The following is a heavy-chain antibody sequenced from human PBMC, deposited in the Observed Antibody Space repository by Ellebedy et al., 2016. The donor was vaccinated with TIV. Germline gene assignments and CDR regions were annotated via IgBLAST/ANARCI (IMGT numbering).Heavy chain of an antibody. Sequence: MPGGSLSLSCTVSGGSLSADYWHWIRQPAGKRLEWIGRIYATGSTNYNPSLKSRVTMSVDRAKNQLSLRLISVPAADTAVYYCARVVPFGEFKSWFDPWGQGTLVTVSS. J-gene: IGHJ5*02. D-gene: IGHD3-10*01. CDR1: GGSLSADY. CDR3: ARVVPFGEFKSWFDP. V-gene: IGHV4-4*07. CDR2: IYATGST.